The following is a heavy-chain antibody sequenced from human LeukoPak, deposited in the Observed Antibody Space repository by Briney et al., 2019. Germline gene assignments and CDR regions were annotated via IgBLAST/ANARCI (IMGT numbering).Heavy chain of an antibody. D-gene: IGHD6-19*01. V-gene: IGHV4-59*01. CDR1: GGSISSYY. CDR2: IYYSGST. J-gene: IGHJ6*04. CDR3: AGDWSSGPRGMDV. Sequence: SETLSLTCTVSGGSISSYYWSWIRQPPGKGLEWIGYIYYSGSTNYNPSLKSRVTISVDTSKNQFSLKLSSVTAADTAVYYCAGDWSSGPRGMDVWGKGTTVTVSS.